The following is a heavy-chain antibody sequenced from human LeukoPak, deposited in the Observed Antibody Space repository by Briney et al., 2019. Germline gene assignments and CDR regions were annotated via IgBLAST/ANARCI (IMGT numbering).Heavy chain of an antibody. CDR3: AKDGAYYYGSGSYYKGNGFDP. Sequence: GRSLRLSCAASGFTFSSYGMHWVRQAPGKGLEWVAVISYDGSNKYYADSVKGRFTISRDNSKNTLYLQMNSLRAEDTAVYYCAKDGAYYYGSGSYYKGNGFDPWGQGTLVTVSS. J-gene: IGHJ5*02. CDR2: ISYDGSNK. CDR1: GFTFSSYG. D-gene: IGHD3-10*01. V-gene: IGHV3-30*18.